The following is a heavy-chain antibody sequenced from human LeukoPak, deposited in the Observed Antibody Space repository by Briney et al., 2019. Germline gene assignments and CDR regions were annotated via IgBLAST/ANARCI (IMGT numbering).Heavy chain of an antibody. CDR2: ISYDGSNK. D-gene: IGHD5-18*01. Sequence: GRSLRLSCAASGFTFSSYGMHWVRQAPGKGLEWVAVISYDGSNKYYADSVKGRFTISRDNSKNTLYLQMNSLRAEDTAVYYCARGFQDVDTAMLPYWYFDLWGRGTLVTVSS. J-gene: IGHJ2*01. V-gene: IGHV3-30*03. CDR3: ARGFQDVDTAMLPYWYFDL. CDR1: GFTFSSYG.